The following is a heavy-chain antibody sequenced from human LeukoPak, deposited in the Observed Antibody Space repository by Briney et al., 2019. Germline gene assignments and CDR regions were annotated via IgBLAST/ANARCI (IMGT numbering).Heavy chain of an antibody. CDR1: GFTFSSYW. V-gene: IGHV3-74*01. CDR2: INSDGSST. D-gene: IGHD3-3*01. J-gene: IGHJ4*02. CDR3: ARAYDFWSGYPLRY. Sequence: GGSLRLSCAASGFTFSSYWMHWVRQAPGKGLVWVSRINSDGSSTSYADSVKGRFTISRDNAKNTLYLQMNSLGAEDTAVYYCARAYDFWSGYPLRYWGQGTLVTVSS.